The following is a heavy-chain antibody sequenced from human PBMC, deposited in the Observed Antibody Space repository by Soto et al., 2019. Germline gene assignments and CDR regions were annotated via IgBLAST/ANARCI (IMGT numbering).Heavy chain of an antibody. CDR2: INAGDGNT. CDR1: GYTFSTYT. D-gene: IGHD3-10*01. CDR3: EAVLFGIYCSGSYYNF. Sequence: ASVKVSCKASGYTFSTYTLHWVRQAPGQSLEWMGWINAGDGNTQYSQKSQGRVTLTRDTSASTAYMELSSLRSEDTAVYYCEAVLFGIYCSGSYYNFCGHVNLVTVSS. J-gene: IGHJ4*01. V-gene: IGHV1-3*01.